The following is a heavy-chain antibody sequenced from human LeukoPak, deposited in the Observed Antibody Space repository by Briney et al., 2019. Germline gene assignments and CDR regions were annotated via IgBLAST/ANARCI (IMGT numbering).Heavy chain of an antibody. CDR2: IWYDGSNK. CDR1: GFTFSSYG. Sequence: PGGSLRLSCAASGFTFSSYGMHWVRQAPGKGLEWVAVIWYDGSNKYYADSVKGRFTISRDNSKNTLYLQMNSLRAEDTAVYYCAKNEYYYDSSGYWIWGQGTLVTVSS. CDR3: AKNEYYYDSSGYWI. V-gene: IGHV3-33*06. D-gene: IGHD3-22*01. J-gene: IGHJ4*02.